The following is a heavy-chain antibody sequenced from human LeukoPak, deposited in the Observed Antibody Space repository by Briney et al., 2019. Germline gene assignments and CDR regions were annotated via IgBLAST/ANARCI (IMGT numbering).Heavy chain of an antibody. Sequence: SETLSLTCSVSGGSISNYYWTWIRQPAGKGLEWIGRKYARGNRNYSPPLQSRVTMSVDTSKNQFSLKLRSVTAADTAVYYCARGRYCSADICTGGDSFDLWGQGTMVSVSS. CDR2: KYARGNR. D-gene: IGHD2-15*01. J-gene: IGHJ3*01. V-gene: IGHV4-4*07. CDR1: GGSISNYY. CDR3: ARGRYCSADICTGGDSFDL.